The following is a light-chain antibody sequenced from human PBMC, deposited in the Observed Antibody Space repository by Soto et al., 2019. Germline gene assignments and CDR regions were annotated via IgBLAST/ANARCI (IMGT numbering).Light chain of an antibody. J-gene: IGKJ1*01. Sequence: EIVLAQSPGTLSLSPGQRATLTCRASQSVSNRYLAWYQQKPGQAPRLLIYGASSRATGVPDRISGSGSGTDFTLTISRLEPEDFAVYYCQQYGSSPSFGQGTKVDIK. CDR2: GAS. CDR1: QSVSNRY. CDR3: QQYGSSPS. V-gene: IGKV3-20*01.